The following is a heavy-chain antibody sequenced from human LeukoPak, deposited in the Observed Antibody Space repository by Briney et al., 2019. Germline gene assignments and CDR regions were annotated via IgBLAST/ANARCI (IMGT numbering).Heavy chain of an antibody. CDR3: ARKGGLFDY. CDR1: GLSFSGYY. Sequence: KPSETLSLTCAVYGLSFSGYYWSWLRQPPGKGLEWIGEINHSGTTNYNPSLKSRVTISVDMSKNQFSLKMSSVTAADTAVYYCARKGGLFDYWGQGRLVTVSS. D-gene: IGHD2-15*01. J-gene: IGHJ4*02. V-gene: IGHV4-34*01. CDR2: INHSGTT.